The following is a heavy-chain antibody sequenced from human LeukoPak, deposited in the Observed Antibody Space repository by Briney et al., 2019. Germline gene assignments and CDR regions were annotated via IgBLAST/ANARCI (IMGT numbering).Heavy chain of an antibody. CDR2: ISYSGSSV. V-gene: IGHV3-11*01. D-gene: IGHD3-10*01. J-gene: IGHJ4*02. Sequence: PGGSLRLSCAASGFMFSDEYMSWIRQAPGKGLEWVSYISYSGSSVFYADSVKGRFTISRDNAKNSLFLQMNSLRAEDTAVYYCARARGAGPGAHFDYWGQGTLVTVSS. CDR3: ARARGAGPGAHFDY. CDR1: GFMFSDEY.